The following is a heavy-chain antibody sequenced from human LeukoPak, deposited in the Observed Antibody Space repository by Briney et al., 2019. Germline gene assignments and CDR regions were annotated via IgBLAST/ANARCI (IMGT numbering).Heavy chain of an antibody. CDR1: GGSISSSSYY. CDR3: AREKDSSSLRFFAGENWFDP. J-gene: IGHJ5*02. CDR2: IYYSGTT. D-gene: IGHD6-13*01. Sequence: PSETLSLTCTVSGGSISSSSYYWGWIRQPPGKGLEWIGSIYYSGTTYYNPSLKSRVTISVDTSKNQFSLKLSSVTAADTAVYYCAREKDSSSLRFFAGENWFDPWGQGTLVTVSS. V-gene: IGHV4-39*07.